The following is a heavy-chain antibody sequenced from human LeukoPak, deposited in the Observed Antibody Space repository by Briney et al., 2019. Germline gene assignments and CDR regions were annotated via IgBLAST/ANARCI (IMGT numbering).Heavy chain of an antibody. CDR1: GYTFTSYY. Sequence: VASVKVSCKTSGYTFTSYYLHWVRQAPGQGLEWMGIINPSGGSTTYLQKFQGRVTMTRDPSTSTVYMELSSLRSEDTAVYYCAVAYCGGDCYYHYAMDVWGQGTTVIVSS. CDR3: AVAYCGGDCYYHYAMDV. CDR2: INPSGGST. D-gene: IGHD2-21*02. J-gene: IGHJ6*02. V-gene: IGHV1-46*03.